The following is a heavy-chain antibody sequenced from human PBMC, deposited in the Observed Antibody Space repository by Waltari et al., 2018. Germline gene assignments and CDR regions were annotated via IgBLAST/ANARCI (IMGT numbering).Heavy chain of an antibody. Sequence: QVQLQESGPGLVKPSETLSLTCTVSGGSISSYYWSWIRQPPGKGLEWIGYIYYSGSTNYTPSLKSRVTISVDTSKNQFSLKLSSVTAADTAVYYCARDKGVGVHDYWGQGTLVTVSS. CDR1: GGSISSYY. J-gene: IGHJ4*02. V-gene: IGHV4-59*01. CDR2: IYYSGST. D-gene: IGHD1-26*01. CDR3: ARDKGVGVHDY.